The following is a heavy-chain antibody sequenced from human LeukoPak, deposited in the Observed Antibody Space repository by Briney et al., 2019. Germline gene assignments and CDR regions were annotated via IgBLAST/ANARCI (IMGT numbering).Heavy chain of an antibody. CDR2: TYTGGTT. Sequence: GGSLRLSCAASGFSVTSNHMNWVRPAPGKGLEWVSITYTGGTTHYADSLKDRFTISRDDSINTLYLQMNSLRAEDTAVYYCARDSSSYYFDYWGQGTLVTVSS. CDR3: ARDSSSYYFDY. V-gene: IGHV3-66*01. CDR1: GFSVTSNH. D-gene: IGHD6-6*01. J-gene: IGHJ4*02.